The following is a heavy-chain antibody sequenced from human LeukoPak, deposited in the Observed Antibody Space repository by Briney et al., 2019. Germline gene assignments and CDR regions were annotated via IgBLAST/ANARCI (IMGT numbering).Heavy chain of an antibody. CDR2: IWSGGNT. J-gene: IGHJ4*02. Sequence: GSLRLSCAASGFSVSTKYMSWVRQAPGKGLEWVSSIWSGGNTYYADSVKGRFIISRDNFKNTVYLQMNSLRAEDTAVYYCASATYCGGDCYAFFDDWGQGTLVTVSS. V-gene: IGHV3-66*02. D-gene: IGHD2-21*02. CDR1: GFSVSTKY. CDR3: ASATYCGGDCYAFFDD.